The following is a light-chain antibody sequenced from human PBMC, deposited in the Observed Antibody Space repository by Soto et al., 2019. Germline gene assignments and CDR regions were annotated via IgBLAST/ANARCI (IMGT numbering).Light chain of an antibody. CDR3: QQHYSIPWT. CDR2: AAS. J-gene: IGKJ1*01. Sequence: DIQMTQSPSSLSASLGDSVSITCRASQTITRYLNWYQQKTGKAPRLLIFAASSLHSGVPSRFSGSGAGADFTLTISSLQPEDLATYYCQQHYSIPWTLGPGTKVEIK. V-gene: IGKV1-39*01. CDR1: QTITRY.